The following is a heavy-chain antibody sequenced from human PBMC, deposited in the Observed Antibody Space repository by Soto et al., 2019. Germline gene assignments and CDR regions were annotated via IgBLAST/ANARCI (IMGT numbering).Heavy chain of an antibody. J-gene: IGHJ6*02. CDR2: INAGNGNT. D-gene: IGHD2-21*02. CDR3: ARDVVDCGGDRRTGHPMDV. V-gene: IGHV1-3*01. Sequence: ASVKVSCKASGYTFTSYAMHWVRQAPGQRLEWMGWINAGNGNTKYSQKFQGRVTITRDTSASTAYMELSSLRSEDTAVYYCARDVVDCGGDRRTGHPMDVWGQGTTVTVSS. CDR1: GYTFTSYA.